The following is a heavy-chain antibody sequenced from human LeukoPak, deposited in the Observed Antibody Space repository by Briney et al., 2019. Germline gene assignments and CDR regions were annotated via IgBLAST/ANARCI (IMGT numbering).Heavy chain of an antibody. V-gene: IGHV3-30*01. CDR2: ISYDGSNK. J-gene: IGHJ4*02. CDR3: ARAAAGTN. D-gene: IGHD6-13*01. CDR1: GFTFSSYW. Sequence: PGGSLRLSCAASGFTFSSYWMHWVRQAPGKGLEWVAVISYDGSNKYYADSVKGRFTISRDNSKNTLYLQMNSLRAEDTAVYYCARAAAGTNWGQGTLVTVSS.